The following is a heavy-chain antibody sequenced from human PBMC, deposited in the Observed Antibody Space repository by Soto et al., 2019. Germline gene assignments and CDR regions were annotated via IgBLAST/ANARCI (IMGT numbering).Heavy chain of an antibody. CDR3: ARMGFSGGGYLSYYYYGMDV. CDR1: GGSISTYY. CDR2: IHYSGST. J-gene: IGHJ6*02. D-gene: IGHD2-15*01. V-gene: IGHV4-59*08. Sequence: SEMLSLTCTVSGGSISTYYWSWIRQPPGKGLEWIGYIHYSGSTNYNPPLKSRVTISVDTSKNQFSLKLSSVTAADTAMYYCARMGFSGGGYLSYYYYGMDVWGQGTTVTVSS.